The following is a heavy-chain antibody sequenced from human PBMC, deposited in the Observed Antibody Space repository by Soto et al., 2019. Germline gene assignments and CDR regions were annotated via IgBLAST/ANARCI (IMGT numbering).Heavy chain of an antibody. CDR3: ARHRGPTGPTY. CDR1: GGSFSGYY. D-gene: IGHD3-10*01. Sequence: SETLSLTCAVYGGSFSGYYWTWIRQPPGTGLEWIGEINHSGSTNYNPSLKSRVTISVDTSKNQFSLNLTSVTAADTAVYYCARHRGPTGPTYWGQGTLVTVSS. CDR2: INHSGST. J-gene: IGHJ4*02. V-gene: IGHV4-34*01.